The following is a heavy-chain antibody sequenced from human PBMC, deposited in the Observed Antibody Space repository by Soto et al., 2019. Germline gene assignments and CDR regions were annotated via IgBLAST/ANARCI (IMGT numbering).Heavy chain of an antibody. CDR2: ISYDGSNK. Sequence: QVQLVESGGGVVQPGRSLRLSCAASGFTFSSYAMHWVRQAPGKGLEWVAVISYDGSNKYSADSVKGRFTISRDNSKNTLYLQMNSLRLEDTAVYYCARPLWRDDYNWGYFDLWGSGTLVTVSS. J-gene: IGHJ2*01. V-gene: IGHV3-30-3*01. CDR1: GFTFSSYA. CDR3: ARPLWRDDYNWGYFDL. D-gene: IGHD4-4*01.